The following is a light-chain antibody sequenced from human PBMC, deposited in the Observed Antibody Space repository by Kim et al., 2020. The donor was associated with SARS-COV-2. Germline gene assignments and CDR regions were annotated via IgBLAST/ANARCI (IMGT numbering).Light chain of an antibody. J-gene: IGLJ1*01. CDR3: QVWDGSTDHYV. CDR2: HDS. V-gene: IGLV3-21*04. CDR1: NIGNKN. Sequence: SYELTQPPSVSVAPGEAAKIPCAGNNIGNKNVQWYQQKAGQAPVLVISHDSDRPSEIPDRFSGPNSENTATLTISRVEAGDEADYYCQVWDGSTDHYVFG.